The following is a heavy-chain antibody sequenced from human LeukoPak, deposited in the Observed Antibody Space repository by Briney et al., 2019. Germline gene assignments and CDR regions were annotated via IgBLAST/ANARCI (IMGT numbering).Heavy chain of an antibody. CDR1: GFTFSSYA. Sequence: GGSLRLSCAASGFTFSSYAMSWVRQAPGKGLEGVSAISGSGGSTYYADSVKGRFTISRDNSKNTLYLQMNSLRAEDTAVYYCATYSGYDRIFDYWGQGTLVTVSS. CDR2: ISGSGGST. J-gene: IGHJ4*02. CDR3: ATYSGYDRIFDY. D-gene: IGHD5-12*01. V-gene: IGHV3-23*01.